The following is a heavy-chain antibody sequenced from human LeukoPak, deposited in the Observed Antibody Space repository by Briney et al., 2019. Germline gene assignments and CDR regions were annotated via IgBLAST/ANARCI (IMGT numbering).Heavy chain of an antibody. Sequence: GGSLRLSCAASGFSFSDYYMHWVRQAPGKGLEWVSSIGFDSGDETLYADSVKGRFTISRDNTKNSMFLQMDSLTVEDTALYFCTRDLPATISLGDDYWGPGTPVTVSS. CDR1: GFSFSDYY. V-gene: IGHV3-21*01. D-gene: IGHD5-12*01. CDR2: IGFDSGDET. CDR3: TRDLPATISLGDDY. J-gene: IGHJ4*02.